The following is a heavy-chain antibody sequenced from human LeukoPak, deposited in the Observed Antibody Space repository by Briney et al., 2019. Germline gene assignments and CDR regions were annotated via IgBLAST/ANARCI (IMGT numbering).Heavy chain of an antibody. D-gene: IGHD3-3*01. V-gene: IGHV1-2*02. CDR2: INPNSGGT. Sequence: ASVKVSCKASGYTFTGYYMHWVRQAPGQGLEWMGWINPNSGGTNYAQKFQGRVTMTRDTSISTAHMELSRLRSDDTAVYYCARDKYDFWSGEYYYYMDVWGKGTTVTVSS. CDR3: ARDKYDFWSGEYYYYMDV. CDR1: GYTFTGYY. J-gene: IGHJ6*03.